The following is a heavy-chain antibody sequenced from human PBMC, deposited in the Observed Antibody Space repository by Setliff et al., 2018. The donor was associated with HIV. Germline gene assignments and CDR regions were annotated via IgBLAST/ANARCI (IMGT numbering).Heavy chain of an antibody. CDR1: GGSISSRSYY. CDR2: IYYYSGST. D-gene: IGHD1-26*01. CDR3: ARHRDGGTYPLDY. J-gene: IGHJ4*02. Sequence: SETLSLTCTVSGGSISSRSYYWGWIRQPPGKGLEWIGYIYYYSGSTYYNPSLKSRVTISVDTSKNQFSLKLSSVTAADTAVYYCARHRDGGTYPLDYWGQGTLVTVSS. V-gene: IGHV4-39*01.